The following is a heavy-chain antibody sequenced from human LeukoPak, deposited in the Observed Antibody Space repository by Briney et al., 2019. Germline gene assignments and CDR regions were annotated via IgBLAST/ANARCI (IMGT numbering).Heavy chain of an antibody. CDR2: ISAYNGNT. J-gene: IGHJ3*02. Sequence: ASVKVSCKASGYIFTDYAITWVRQVPGQGLEWMGWISAYNGNTNYAQKLQGRVTMTTDTSTSTAYMELRSLRSDDTAVYYCARCLFEAPTVAAEEEAWLAFDIWGQGTMVTVSS. V-gene: IGHV1-18*01. D-gene: IGHD6-19*01. CDR3: ARCLFEAPTVAAEEEAWLAFDI. CDR1: GYIFTDYA.